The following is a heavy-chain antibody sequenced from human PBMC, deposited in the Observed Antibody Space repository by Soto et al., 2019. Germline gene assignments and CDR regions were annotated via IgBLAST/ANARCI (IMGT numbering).Heavy chain of an antibody. CDR3: TTGPFIAGDY. D-gene: IGHD1-1*01. V-gene: IGHV3-23*01. Sequence: EVQLLESGGGLVQPGGSLRLSCAASGFPFRNFAMSWVRQAPGKGLGWVSVITSSGDSTYFADSVRGRFTISRDNSKNTLYLQLKSLRAEDTATYYCTTGPFIAGDYWGQGTLVTVSS. J-gene: IGHJ4*02. CDR2: ITSSGDST. CDR1: GFPFRNFA.